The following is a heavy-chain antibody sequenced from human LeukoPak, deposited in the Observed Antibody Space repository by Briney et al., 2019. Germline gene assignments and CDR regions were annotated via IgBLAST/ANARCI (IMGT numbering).Heavy chain of an antibody. CDR3: AMHGGDWTFAS. Sequence: SETLSLTCTVSGTSISSYHWSWIRQPPGKGLEWIAYFAYSGTSNYNPSLKSRVTFSVDTSKNQFSLKLSSVTAADTAVYYCAMHGGDWTFASWGQGTLVTVSS. V-gene: IGHV4-59*08. CDR1: GTSISSYH. CDR2: FAYSGTS. J-gene: IGHJ4*02. D-gene: IGHD2-21*01.